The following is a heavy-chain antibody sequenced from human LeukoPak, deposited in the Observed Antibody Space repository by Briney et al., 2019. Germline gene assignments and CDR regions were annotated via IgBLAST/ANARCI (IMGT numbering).Heavy chain of an antibody. CDR2: INHSGST. V-gene: IGHV4-34*01. J-gene: IGHJ4*02. CDR1: GGSFSGYH. D-gene: IGHD3-16*01. Sequence: PSETLSLTCAVYGGSFSGYHWSWIRQPPGKGLEWIGEINHSGSTNYNPSLKSRVTISVDTSKNQFSLKLSSVTAADTAVYYCARGNDGGSFDYWGQGTLVTVSS. CDR3: ARGNDGGSFDY.